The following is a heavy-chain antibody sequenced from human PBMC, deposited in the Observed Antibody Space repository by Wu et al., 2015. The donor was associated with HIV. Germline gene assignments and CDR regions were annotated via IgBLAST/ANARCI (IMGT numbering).Heavy chain of an antibody. V-gene: IGHV1-8*01. CDR3: ARGVYASGSYYGDSRYYFDH. J-gene: IGHJ4*02. Sequence: QVQLVQSGAEVKKPGASVKVSCKASGYPFTIYDINWVRQAPGQGLEWMGWMNPNSANTAYAQKFQGRVTMTRNTPISTAYMELSSLRSEDTAVYYCARGVYASGSYYGDSRYYFDHWGQGSLVTV. D-gene: IGHD3-10*01. CDR1: GYPFTIYD. CDR2: MNPNSANT.